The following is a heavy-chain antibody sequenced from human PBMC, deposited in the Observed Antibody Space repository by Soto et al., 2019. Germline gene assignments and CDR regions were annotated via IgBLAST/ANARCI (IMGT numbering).Heavy chain of an antibody. D-gene: IGHD3-3*01. CDR1: GYTFTSYA. V-gene: IGHV1-3*01. CDR3: ARDRPIFGVSYYYMDV. Sequence: ASVKVSCKASGYTFTSYAMHWVRQAPGQRLEWMGWINAGNGNTKYSQKFQGSVTITRDTSASTAYMELSSLRSEDTAVYYCARDRPIFGVSYYYMDVCGKGPTATVSS. J-gene: IGHJ6*03. CDR2: INAGNGNT.